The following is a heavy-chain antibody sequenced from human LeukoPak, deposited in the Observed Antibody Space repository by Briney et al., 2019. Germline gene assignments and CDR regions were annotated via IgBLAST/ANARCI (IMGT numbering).Heavy chain of an antibody. D-gene: IGHD6-19*01. CDR1: GGSFSGYY. J-gene: IGHJ3*02. CDR3: ATTIAVAGPDAFDI. Sequence: SETLSLTCAVYGGSFSGYYWSWIRQPPGKGLEWIGEINHSGSTNYNPSLKSRVTISVDTSKNQFSLKLSSVTAADTAVYYCATTIAVAGPDAFDIWGQGTMVTVSS. CDR2: INHSGST. V-gene: IGHV4-34*01.